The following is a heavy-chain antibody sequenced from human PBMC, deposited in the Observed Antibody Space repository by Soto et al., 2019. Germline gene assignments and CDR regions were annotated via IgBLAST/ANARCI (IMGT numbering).Heavy chain of an antibody. Sequence: GGSRRLSCAASGFTFSSYAMSWVRQAPGKGLEWVSAISGSGGSTYYADSVKGRFTISRDNSKNTLYLQMNSLRAEDPAVYYCAKARVYGSALEHYYYGMDVWGQGTTVTVSS. V-gene: IGHV3-23*01. J-gene: IGHJ6*02. D-gene: IGHD3-10*01. CDR3: AKARVYGSALEHYYYGMDV. CDR2: ISGSGGST. CDR1: GFTFSSYA.